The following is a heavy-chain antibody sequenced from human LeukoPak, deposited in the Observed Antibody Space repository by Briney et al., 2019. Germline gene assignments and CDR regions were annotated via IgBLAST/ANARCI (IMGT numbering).Heavy chain of an antibody. V-gene: IGHV3-23*01. CDR2: ISGSGGST. CDR3: TTYSSGWWIFDY. D-gene: IGHD6-19*01. Sequence: PGGSLRLSCAASGFTFSSYAMSWVRQAPGKGLEWVSAISGSGGSTYYADSVKGRFTISRDNSKNTLYLQMNSLRAEDTAVYYCTTYSSGWWIFDYWGQGTLVTVSS. CDR1: GFTFSSYA. J-gene: IGHJ4*02.